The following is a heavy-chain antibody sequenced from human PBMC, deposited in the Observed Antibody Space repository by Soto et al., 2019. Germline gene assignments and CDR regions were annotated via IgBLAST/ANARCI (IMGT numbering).Heavy chain of an antibody. CDR1: GGSISSYY. Sequence: PSETLSLTCTVSGGSISSYYWSWIRQPAGKGLEWIGRIYTSGSTNYNPSLKSRVTMSVDTSKNQFSLKLSSVTAAATAVYYCARDPNRGWSIIDFDYWGQGTLVTVSS. V-gene: IGHV4-4*07. D-gene: IGHD6-19*01. CDR3: ARDPNRGWSIIDFDY. J-gene: IGHJ4*02. CDR2: IYTSGST.